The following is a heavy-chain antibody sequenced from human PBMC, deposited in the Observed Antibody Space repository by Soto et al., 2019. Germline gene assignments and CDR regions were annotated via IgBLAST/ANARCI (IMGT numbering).Heavy chain of an antibody. V-gene: IGHV3-15*01. CDR2: IKSKTDGGTT. CDR3: TTDRRYFDILTGSYYFDY. Sequence: GGSLRLSCAASGFTFSNAWMSWVRQAPGKGLEWVGRIKSKTDGGTTDYAAPVKGRSTIPRDDSKNTLYLQMNSLKTEDTAVYYCTTDRRYFDILTGSYYFDYWGQGTLVTGSS. CDR1: GFTFSNAW. J-gene: IGHJ4*02. D-gene: IGHD3-9*01.